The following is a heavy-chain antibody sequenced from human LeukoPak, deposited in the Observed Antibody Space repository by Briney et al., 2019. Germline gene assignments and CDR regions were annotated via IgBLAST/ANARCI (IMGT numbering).Heavy chain of an antibody. CDR3: AKDNRRHYTSGPNPDSLH. CDR2: IKQGGSEI. V-gene: IGHV3-7*03. CDR1: GFSFSTYW. Sequence: GGSLRLSCAASGFSFSTYWMSWVRQAPGKGLEWVANIKQGGSEIYYVDSVKGRFTISRDNAKNSLYLQMNSLRVEDTAFYYCAKDNRRHYTSGPNPDSLHWGQGALVTVSS. D-gene: IGHD6-19*01. J-gene: IGHJ4*02.